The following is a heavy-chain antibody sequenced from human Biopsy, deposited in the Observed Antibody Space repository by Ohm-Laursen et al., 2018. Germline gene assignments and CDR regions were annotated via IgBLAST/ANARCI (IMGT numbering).Heavy chain of an antibody. CDR3: STEAVPAGIGGHWLDP. V-gene: IGHV3-21*01. CDR2: VSASSSYI. CDR1: GVTHSGYS. J-gene: IGHJ5*02. Sequence: SLRLSCAASGVTHSGYSMNWVCQAPGTGLGRVSSVSASSSYIYYADSVKGRFTVSKENGKNSLYLHMNSLRAEDTAVYYCSTEAVPAGIGGHWLDPWGQGTLVTVSS. D-gene: IGHD6-13*01.